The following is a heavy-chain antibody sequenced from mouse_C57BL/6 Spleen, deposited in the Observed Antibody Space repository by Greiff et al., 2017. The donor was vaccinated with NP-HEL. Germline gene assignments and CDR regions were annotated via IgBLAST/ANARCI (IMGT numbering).Heavy chain of an antibody. Sequence: QVHVKQPGTELVKPGASVKLSCKASGYTFTSYWMHWVKQRPGQGLEWIGNINPSNGGTNYNEKFKSKATLTVDKSSSTAYMQLSSLTSEDSAVYYCARSGGTSAWFAYWGQGTLVTVSA. J-gene: IGHJ3*01. D-gene: IGHD4-1*01. CDR1: GYTFTSYW. CDR2: INPSNGGT. CDR3: ARSGGTSAWFAY. V-gene: IGHV1-53*01.